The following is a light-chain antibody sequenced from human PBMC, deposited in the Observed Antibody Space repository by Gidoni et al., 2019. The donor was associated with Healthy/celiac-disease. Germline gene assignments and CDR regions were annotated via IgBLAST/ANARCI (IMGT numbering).Light chain of an antibody. CDR2: KAS. V-gene: IGKV1-5*03. CDR1: QSISSW. J-gene: IGKJ1*01. CDR3: QQYNSYTWT. Sequence: DIQMTHSPSTLSASVGDRVTITCRASQSISSWLAWYQQKPGKAPKLLIYKASSLESGVPSRFSGSGSGTEFTLTISSLQPDDLATYYCQQYNSYTWTFGQGTKVEIK.